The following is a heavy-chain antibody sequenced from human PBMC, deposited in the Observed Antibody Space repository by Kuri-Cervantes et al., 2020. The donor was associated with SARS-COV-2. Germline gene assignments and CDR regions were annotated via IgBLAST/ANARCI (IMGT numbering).Heavy chain of an antibody. D-gene: IGHD1-26*01. Sequence: SVKVSCKDSGYTFTSYGISWVRQAPGKGIEWMGGIIPIFGTANYAQKVKGRVTITAVESTSTAYMELSSLRSEDTAVYYCARDEWELRVHPDYYYYYYMDVWVKGTTVTVSS. CDR1: GYTFTSYG. CDR2: IIPIFGTA. CDR3: ARDEWELRVHPDYYYYYYMDV. J-gene: IGHJ6*03. V-gene: IGHV1-69*13.